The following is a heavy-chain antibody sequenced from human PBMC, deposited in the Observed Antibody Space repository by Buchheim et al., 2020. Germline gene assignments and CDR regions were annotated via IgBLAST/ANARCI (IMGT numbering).Heavy chain of an antibody. Sequence: QVQLVQSGAEVKKPGASVKVSCKASGYTFTSYYIHWVRQAPGQGLEWMGIINPSGGSTNYAKKFQGRVTMTRDTSTGTVHMELSSLRSEDTALYYCARDKFGSGRPSIMDVWGQGTT. CDR1: GYTFTSYY. J-gene: IGHJ6*02. V-gene: IGHV1-46*01. CDR2: INPSGGST. D-gene: IGHD3-10*01. CDR3: ARDKFGSGRPSIMDV.